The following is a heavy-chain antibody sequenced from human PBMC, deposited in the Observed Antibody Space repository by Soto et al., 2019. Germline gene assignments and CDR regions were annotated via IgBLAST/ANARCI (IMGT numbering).Heavy chain of an antibody. V-gene: IGHV3-21*01. Sequence: EVQLVESGGGLGKPGGSLRLSCAASGFTFSSYSMNWVRQAPGKGLEWVSSISSSSSYIYYADSVKGRFTISRDNAKNSLYLQMNCLRAEDTAVYYCASYGDYEDYFDYWGQGTLVTVSS. CDR3: ASYGDYEDYFDY. CDR2: ISSSSSYI. D-gene: IGHD4-17*01. CDR1: GFTFSSYS. J-gene: IGHJ4*02.